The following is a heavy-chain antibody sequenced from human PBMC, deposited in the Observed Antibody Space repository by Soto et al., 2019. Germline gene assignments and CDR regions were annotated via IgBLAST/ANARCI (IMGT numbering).Heavy chain of an antibody. Sequence: QVQLVQSGAEVKKPGASVKVSCKASGYTFTSYGISWVRQAPGQGLEWMGWISAYNGNTNYAQKLQGRVTMTTDTSTSTAYMELRSLRSDDTAVYYCAIVLYYYDSSGYFDAFDIWGQGTMVTVSS. CDR1: GYTFTSYG. CDR3: AIVLYYYDSSGYFDAFDI. J-gene: IGHJ3*02. D-gene: IGHD3-22*01. CDR2: ISAYNGNT. V-gene: IGHV1-18*01.